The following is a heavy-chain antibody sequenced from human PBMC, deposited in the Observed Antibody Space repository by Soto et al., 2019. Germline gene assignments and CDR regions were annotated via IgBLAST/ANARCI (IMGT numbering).Heavy chain of an antibody. CDR3: ARVALSSSSSWFDP. CDR1: GYTFTSYG. Sequence: ASVKVSCKASGYTFTSYGISWVRQAPGQGLEWMGWISAYNGNTNYAQKLQGRVTMTTDTSTSTAYMELRSLRSDDTAVYYCARVALSSSSSWFDPWGQGTLVTVSS. V-gene: IGHV1-18*01. CDR2: ISAYNGNT. J-gene: IGHJ5*02. D-gene: IGHD6-6*01.